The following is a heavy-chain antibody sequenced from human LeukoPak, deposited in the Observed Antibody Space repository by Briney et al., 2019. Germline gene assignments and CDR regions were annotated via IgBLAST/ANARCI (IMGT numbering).Heavy chain of an antibody. Sequence: SLRLSCAASGFTFDDYAMHWVRQAPGKGLEWVSGISWNSGSIGYADSVKGRFTISRDNAKNSLYLQMNSLRAEDTALYYCAKDIDREMATISSGFDYWGQGTLVTVSS. CDR3: AKDIDREMATISSGFDY. CDR1: GFTFDDYA. CDR2: ISWNSGSI. J-gene: IGHJ4*02. V-gene: IGHV3-9*01. D-gene: IGHD5-24*01.